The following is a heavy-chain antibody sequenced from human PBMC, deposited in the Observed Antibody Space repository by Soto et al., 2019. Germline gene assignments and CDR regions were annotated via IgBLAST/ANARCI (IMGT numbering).Heavy chain of an antibody. J-gene: IGHJ6*03. CDR2: ISSNGVGT. CDR3: ARRARPDFYYMDV. CDR1: GFTLSGYA. Sequence: EVQLAESGGGLAQPGGSLRLSCAASGFTLSGYAMDWVRQAPGKELEYVSGISSNGVGTYYANSVQGRFTISRDNSKNTVYLQMVSLRPEDMDVYYCARRARPDFYYMDVWGKGTTVTVSS. D-gene: IGHD6-6*01. V-gene: IGHV3-64*01.